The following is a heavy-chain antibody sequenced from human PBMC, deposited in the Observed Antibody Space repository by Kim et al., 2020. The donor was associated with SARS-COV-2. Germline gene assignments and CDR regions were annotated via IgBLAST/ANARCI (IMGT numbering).Heavy chain of an antibody. CDR1: GFTFSSYG. D-gene: IGHD6-19*01. CDR2: ISYDGSNK. J-gene: IGHJ4*02. V-gene: IGHV3-30*18. CDR3: AKDGGWFLDY. Sequence: GGSLRLSCAASGFTFSSYGMHWVRQAPGKGLEWVAVISYDGSNKYYADSVKGRVTISRDNSKNTLYLQMNSLRAEDTAVYYCAKDGGWFLDYWGQETLVTVSS.